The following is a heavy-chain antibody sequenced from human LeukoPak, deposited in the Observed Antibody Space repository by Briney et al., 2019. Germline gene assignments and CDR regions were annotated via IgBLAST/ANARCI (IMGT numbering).Heavy chain of an antibody. CDR1: GGTFSSYA. Sequence: GASVKVSCKASGGTFSSYAISWVRQAPGQGLEWMGRIIPILGIANYAQKFQGRVTITADKSTSTAYMELSSLRSEDTAVYYCANSYGDYSLYYYYGMDVWGQGTTVTVSS. D-gene: IGHD4-17*01. CDR2: IIPILGIA. V-gene: IGHV1-69*04. CDR3: ANSYGDYSLYYYYGMDV. J-gene: IGHJ6*02.